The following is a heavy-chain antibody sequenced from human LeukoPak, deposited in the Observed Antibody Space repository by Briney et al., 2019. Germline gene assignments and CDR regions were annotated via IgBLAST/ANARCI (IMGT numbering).Heavy chain of an antibody. J-gene: IGHJ4*02. D-gene: IGHD2-15*01. V-gene: IGHV1-24*01. CDR3: ATDPVGYCNTNGCYSVDY. Sequence: GASVRVSCKVSGYTLTELSMHWVRQAPGKGLEWMGGFDPEAGEKIYAQKFQGRVTMTEDTSTDTAYMELSSLRSDDTAVYYCATDPVGYCNTNGCYSVDYWGQGTLVIVSS. CDR2: FDPEAGEK. CDR1: GYTLTELS.